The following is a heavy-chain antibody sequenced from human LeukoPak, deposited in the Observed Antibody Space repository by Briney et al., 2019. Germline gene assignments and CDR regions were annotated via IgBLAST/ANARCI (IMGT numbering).Heavy chain of an antibody. CDR3: ARPILKIAWFDP. D-gene: IGHD3-22*01. CDR2: IYYSGST. V-gene: IGHV4-39*01. Sequence: PSETLSLTCTVSGGSISSSSYYWGWIRQPPGKGLEWIGSIYYSGSTYYNPSLKSRVTISVDTSKNQFSLKLSSVTAADTAVYYRARPILKIAWFDPWGQGTLVTVSS. J-gene: IGHJ5*02. CDR1: GGSISSSSYY.